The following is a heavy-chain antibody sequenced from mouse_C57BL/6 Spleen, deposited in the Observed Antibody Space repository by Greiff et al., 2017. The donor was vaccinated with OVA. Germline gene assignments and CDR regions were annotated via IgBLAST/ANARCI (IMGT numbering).Heavy chain of an antibody. Sequence: QVQLQQPGAELVKPGASVKLSCKASGYTFTSYWMHWVKQRPGQGLEWIGMIHPNSGSTNYNEKFKSKATLTVDKSSSTAYMQLSSLTSEDSAVYYCARSGLLRSSSYWYFDVWGTGTTVTVSS. J-gene: IGHJ1*03. V-gene: IGHV1-64*01. CDR3: ARSGLLRSSSYWYFDV. CDR2: IHPNSGST. CDR1: GYTFTSYW. D-gene: IGHD1-1*01.